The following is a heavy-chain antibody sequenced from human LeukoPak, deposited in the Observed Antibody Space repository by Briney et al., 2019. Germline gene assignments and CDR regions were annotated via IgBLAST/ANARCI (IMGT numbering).Heavy chain of an antibody. D-gene: IGHD6-19*01. CDR1: GGSISSYY. CDR3: ARVRSIAVAGTSRMRYYYMDV. J-gene: IGHJ6*03. CDR2: IYTSGST. Sequence: SEALSLTCTVSGGSISSYYWSWIRQPAGKGLEWIGRIYTSGSTNYNPSLKSRVTMSVDTSKNQFSLKLSSVTAADTAVYYCARVRSIAVAGTSRMRYYYMDVWGKGTTVTVSS. V-gene: IGHV4-4*07.